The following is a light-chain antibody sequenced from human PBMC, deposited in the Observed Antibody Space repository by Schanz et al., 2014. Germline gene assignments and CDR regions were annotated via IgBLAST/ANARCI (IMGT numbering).Light chain of an antibody. CDR3: CSYAGDYTFVV. CDR1: NSDVGGFDY. J-gene: IGLJ2*01. V-gene: IGLV2-11*02. Sequence: QSALTQPRSVSGSPGQSVTISCTGTNSDVGGFDYVSWYQHHPGKAPKLMIYDVRKRPSWVPDRFSGSKSGNTASLTISGLQTEDEADYYCCSYAGDYTFVVFGGGTKLTVL. CDR2: DVR.